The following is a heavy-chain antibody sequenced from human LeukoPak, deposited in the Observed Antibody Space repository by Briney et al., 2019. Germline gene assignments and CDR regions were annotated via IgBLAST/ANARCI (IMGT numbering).Heavy chain of an antibody. D-gene: IGHD3-22*01. J-gene: IGHJ6*03. V-gene: IGHV3-23*01. Sequence: GGSLRLSCAASGFTFSTYAMSWVRQAPGKGLEWVSTISGSGGSTYYADSVKGRFTISRDNSKNTLYLQMNSLRAEDTAVYYCAKDYYDSSGETYYYYYYMDVWGKGTTVTVSS. CDR2: ISGSGGST. CDR1: GFTFSTYA. CDR3: AKDYYDSSGETYYYYYYMDV.